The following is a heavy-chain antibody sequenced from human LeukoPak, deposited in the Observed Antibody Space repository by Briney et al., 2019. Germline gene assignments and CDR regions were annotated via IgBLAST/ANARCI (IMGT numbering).Heavy chain of an antibody. D-gene: IGHD3-3*01. CDR1: GGSISSYY. CDR3: AGGYYDFWSGYLY. CDR2: IYYSGST. Sequence: SETLSLTCTVSGGSISSYYWSWIRQPPGKGLEWIGYIYYSGSTNYNPSLKSRVTISVDTSKNQFSLKLSSVTAADTAVYYCAGGYYDFWSGYLYWGQGTLVTVSS. J-gene: IGHJ4*02. V-gene: IGHV4-59*12.